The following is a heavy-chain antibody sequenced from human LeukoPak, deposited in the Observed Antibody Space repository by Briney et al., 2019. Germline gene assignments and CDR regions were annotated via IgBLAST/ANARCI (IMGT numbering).Heavy chain of an antibody. CDR3: ARENVGYSPYYYYYMDV. J-gene: IGHJ6*03. Sequence: GGSLRLSCAASGFTFSSYEMNWVRQAPGKGLEWVSYISSSGSTIYYADSVKGRFTISRDNAKNSLYLQMNSLRAEDTAVYYCARENVGYSPYYYYYMDVWGKGTTVTISS. D-gene: IGHD3-22*01. CDR2: ISSSGSTI. V-gene: IGHV3-48*03. CDR1: GFTFSSYE.